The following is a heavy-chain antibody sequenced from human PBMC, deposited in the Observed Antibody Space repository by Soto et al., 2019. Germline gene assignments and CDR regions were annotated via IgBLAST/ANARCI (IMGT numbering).Heavy chain of an antibody. CDR2: INHTRSI. J-gene: IGHJ5*02. CDR1: GGSVNGHY. Sequence: SESLSPTCAVYGGSVNGHYWNWIRGPPGKGLEWIGEINHTRSIHYNPSLKSRVAMLVDTSKNQFTLRLSSVTAADTAIYYCATRITVFGLLIPPFDPWGQGTQVTVSS. D-gene: IGHD3-3*01. CDR3: ATRITVFGLLIPPFDP. V-gene: IGHV4-34*01.